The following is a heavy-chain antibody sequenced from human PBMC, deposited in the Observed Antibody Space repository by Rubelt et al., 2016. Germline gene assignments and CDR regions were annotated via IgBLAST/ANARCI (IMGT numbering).Heavy chain of an antibody. D-gene: IGHD6-6*01. Sequence: VQLVESGGGLVKPGGSLRLSCAASGFMFSNHAMHWVRQAPGKGLEWVTVISYDGNNKYYADSVKGRFTISRDNSKNTLYLQMSSLRAEDTAVYYCAKDGGGFGSSSGLYHWGQGTLVTVSS. J-gene: IGHJ5*02. CDR1: GFMFSNHA. V-gene: IGHV3-30*04. CDR3: AKDGGGFGSSSGLYH. CDR2: ISYDGNNK.